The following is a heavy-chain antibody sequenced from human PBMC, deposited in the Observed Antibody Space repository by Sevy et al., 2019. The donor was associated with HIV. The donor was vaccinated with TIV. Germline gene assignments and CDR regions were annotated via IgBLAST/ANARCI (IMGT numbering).Heavy chain of an antibody. CDR3: AGENAWGKGYS. D-gene: IGHD1-26*01. J-gene: IGHJ4*02. Sequence: SETLSLTCTVSGGSITSLYWNWIRQPPGKGLEWIANIYYNGHINYNPSLKSRVTLPLDTSKNQFSLRLSSLTAADTAMYYCAGENAWGKGYSWGQGTLVTVSS. CDR1: GGSITSLY. CDR2: IYYNGHI. V-gene: IGHV4-59*08.